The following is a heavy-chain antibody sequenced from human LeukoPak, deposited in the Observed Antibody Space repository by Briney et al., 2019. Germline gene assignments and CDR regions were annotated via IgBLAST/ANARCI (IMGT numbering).Heavy chain of an antibody. D-gene: IGHD3-9*01. J-gene: IGHJ4*02. CDR3: AKRRLRYFDWLLFGAQLDY. V-gene: IGHV3-23*01. CDR2: INGSGRVT. CDR1: GFTFSSYA. Sequence: GGSLRLSCAASGFTFSSYAMSWVRQTPGKGLDWVSAINGSGRVTYYADSVKGRFTVSRDNSKNTLFLQMNSLRAEDTAVYYCAKRRLRYFDWLLFGAQLDYWGQGTLVTVSS.